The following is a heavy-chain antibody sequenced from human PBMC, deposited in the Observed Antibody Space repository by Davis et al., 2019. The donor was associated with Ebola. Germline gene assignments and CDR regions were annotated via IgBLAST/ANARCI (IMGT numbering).Heavy chain of an antibody. Sequence: SETLSLTCAVYGGSFSGYYWSWIRQPPGKGLEWIGYIYYSGSTNYNPSLKSRLTISVDTSKNQFSLKLSSVTAADTAVYYCVRRGEDYCSGGTCHSSHYSYYMDVWGKGTTVTVSS. CDR3: VRRGEDYCSGGTCHSSHYSYYMDV. CDR1: GGSFSGYY. D-gene: IGHD2-15*01. J-gene: IGHJ6*03. CDR2: IYYSGST. V-gene: IGHV4-34*01.